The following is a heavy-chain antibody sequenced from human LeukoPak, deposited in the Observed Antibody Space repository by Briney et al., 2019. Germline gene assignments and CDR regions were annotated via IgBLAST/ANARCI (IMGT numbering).Heavy chain of an antibody. J-gene: IGHJ3*02. CDR2: IYDSGST. CDR1: GGSIGSYY. V-gene: IGHV4-59*01. Sequence: PSETLSLTCTVSGGSIGSYYWSWIRQPPGKGLEWIGYIYDSGSTNYNPSLKSRVTISVDTSKNQFSLKLSSVTAADTAVYYCARGPTRDDVFDIWAKGQWSPSLQ. CDR3: ARGPTRDDVFDI.